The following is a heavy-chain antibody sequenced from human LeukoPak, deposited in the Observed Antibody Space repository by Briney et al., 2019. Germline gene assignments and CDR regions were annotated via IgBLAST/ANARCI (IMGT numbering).Heavy chain of an antibody. Sequence: GGSLRLSCAASGFTFSSYAMSWVRQAPGKGLEWVSAISGSGGSTYYADSVKGRFTISRDNSKNTLYLQMNSLRAEDTAVYYCARVRYYGSGSYYPMAYFDYWGQGTLVTVSS. D-gene: IGHD3-10*01. CDR3: ARVRYYGSGSYYPMAYFDY. V-gene: IGHV3-23*01. CDR2: ISGSGGST. J-gene: IGHJ4*02. CDR1: GFTFSSYA.